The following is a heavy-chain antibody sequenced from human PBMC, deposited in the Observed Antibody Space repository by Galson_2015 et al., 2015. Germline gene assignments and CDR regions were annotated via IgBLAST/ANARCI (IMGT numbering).Heavy chain of an antibody. CDR3: AGHGGGSYYVIGHDAFDI. V-gene: IGHV3-30-3*01. CDR1: GFTFSSYA. J-gene: IGHJ3*02. Sequence: SLRLSCAASGFTFSSYAMHWVRQAPGKGLEWVAVISYDGSNKYYADSVKGRFTISRDNSKNTLYLQMNSLRAEDTAVYYCAGHGGGSYYVIGHDAFDIWGQGTMVTVSS. D-gene: IGHD1-26*01. CDR2: ISYDGSNK.